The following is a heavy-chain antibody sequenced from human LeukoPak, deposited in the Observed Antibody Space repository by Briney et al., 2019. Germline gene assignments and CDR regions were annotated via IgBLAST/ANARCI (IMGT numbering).Heavy chain of an antibody. V-gene: IGHV3-48*03. D-gene: IGHD3-16*01. CDR2: ISSRTTTI. Sequence: GGSLRLACVASGFTFSSYELCWVRQAPGKGLEWISYISSRTTTIKYADSVRGRFTISRDDARESLYLQMNSLRAEDTAIYFCGASWQYVGAFHICSQGTLVTVSS. J-gene: IGHJ3*02. CDR1: GFTFSSYE. CDR3: GASWQYVGAFHI.